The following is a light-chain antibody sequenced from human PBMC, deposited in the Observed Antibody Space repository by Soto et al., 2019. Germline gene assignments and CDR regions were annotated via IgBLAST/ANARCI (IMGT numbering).Light chain of an antibody. CDR3: QQSYTFPRT. CDR2: VAS. V-gene: IGKV1-39*01. J-gene: IGKJ1*01. CDR1: QSISSY. Sequence: DIQMTQSPSSLSASVGDRVTITCRASQSISSYLNWYQHKPGKAPNLLIYVASSLQSGVPSRFSGSGSGTDFSLTISSLQPEDFATYYCQQSYTFPRTFGQGTKVEIK.